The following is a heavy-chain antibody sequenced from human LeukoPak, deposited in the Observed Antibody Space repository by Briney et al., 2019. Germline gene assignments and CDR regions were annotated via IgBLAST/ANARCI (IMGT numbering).Heavy chain of an antibody. CDR1: GFTFSSYA. V-gene: IGHV3-30*04. D-gene: IGHD6-13*01. CDR3: ARDPQYSSSWIYYFDY. Sequence: GRSLRLPCAASGFTFSSYAMHWGRQAPGKGVEWGAVISYDGSNKYYADSVKGRFTISRDSSKNTLYLQMNSLRAEDTAVYYCARDPQYSSSWIYYFDYWGQGTLVTVSS. CDR2: ISYDGSNK. J-gene: IGHJ4*02.